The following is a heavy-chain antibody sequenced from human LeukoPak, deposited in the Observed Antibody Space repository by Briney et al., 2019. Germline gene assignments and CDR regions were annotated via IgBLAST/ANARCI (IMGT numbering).Heavy chain of an antibody. D-gene: IGHD1-26*01. V-gene: IGHV1-18*01. J-gene: IGHJ3*02. CDR2: ISTYNGNT. CDR1: GYTFTSYG. CDR3: PREGWELQTDAFDI. Sequence: ASVKVSCKASGYTFTSYGINWVRQATGQGLEWMGWISTYNGNTNYAQKLQERVTMTPDRSTTTAHIAASGQTASDGAVYYLPREGWELQTDAFDILGEGGMVSVSS.